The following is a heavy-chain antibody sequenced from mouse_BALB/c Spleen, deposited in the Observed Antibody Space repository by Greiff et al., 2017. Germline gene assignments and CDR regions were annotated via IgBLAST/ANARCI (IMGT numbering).Heavy chain of an antibody. CDR1: GFTFSSYA. Sequence: EVMLVESGGGLVKPGGSLKLSCAASGFTFSSYAMSWVRQTPEKRLEWVASISSGGSTYYPDSVKGRFTISRDNARNILYLQMSSLRSEDTAMYYCAREGFYYDYDYWGQGTTLTVSS. V-gene: IGHV5-6-5*01. D-gene: IGHD2-4*01. CDR2: ISSGGST. CDR3: AREGFYYDYDY. J-gene: IGHJ2*01.